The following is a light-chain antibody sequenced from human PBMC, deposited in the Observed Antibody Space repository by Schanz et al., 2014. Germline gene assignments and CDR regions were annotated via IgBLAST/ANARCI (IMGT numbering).Light chain of an antibody. Sequence: AIQMTQSPSSLSASVGDRVTITCRASQDIRIDLGWYQQKPGKAPKLLIYAASTLQNGVPSRFSGSGSGTDFTLTISSLQPDDFATYYCQQYKSGPAFGQGTKVEIK. J-gene: IGKJ1*01. CDR2: AAS. CDR3: QQYKSGPA. CDR1: QDIRID. V-gene: IGKV1-6*01.